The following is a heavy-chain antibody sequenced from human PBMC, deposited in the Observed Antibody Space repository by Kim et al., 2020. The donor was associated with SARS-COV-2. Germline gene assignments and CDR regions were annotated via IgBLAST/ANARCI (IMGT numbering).Heavy chain of an antibody. CDR2: INQDGSER. V-gene: IGHV3-7*01. Sequence: GGSLRLSCAASGFPFSSFWMSWVRQAPGKGLEWVANINQDGSERKFVDSVKGRFTISRDNAKNSLFLQMNNLRAEDTAFYYCVRDLWDIHITTRLVAGDGFDCWGQGTLVTVSS. D-gene: IGHD2-8*02. CDR3: VRDLWDIHITTRLVAGDGFDC. CDR1: GFPFSSFW. J-gene: IGHJ4*02.